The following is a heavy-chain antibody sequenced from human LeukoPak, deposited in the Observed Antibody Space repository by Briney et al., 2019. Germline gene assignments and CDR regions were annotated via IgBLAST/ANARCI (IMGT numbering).Heavy chain of an antibody. D-gene: IGHD7-27*01. CDR1: GGSFSGYY. J-gene: IGHJ4*02. CDR3: ASRKLGNDY. CDR2: IYYTGST. V-gene: IGHV4-59*01. Sequence: SETLSLTCAVYGGSFSGYYWSWIRQSPGKGLEWIGYIYYTGSTTYNPSLKSRVTISADTSKNQFSLKLSSVTAADTAVYYCASRKLGNDYWGQGTLVSVSS.